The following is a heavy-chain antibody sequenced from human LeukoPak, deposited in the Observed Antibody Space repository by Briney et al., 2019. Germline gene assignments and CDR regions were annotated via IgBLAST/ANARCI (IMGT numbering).Heavy chain of an antibody. CDR1: GFTFSSYA. J-gene: IGHJ4*02. V-gene: IGHV3-30-3*01. D-gene: IGHD3-10*01. Sequence: GGSLRLSCAASGFTFSSYAMHWVRQAPGKGLEWVAVISYDGSNKYYADSVKGRFTISRDNSKNTLYLQMNSLRAEDTAVYYCAKDLYYGSGSIDYWGQGTLVTVSS. CDR2: ISYDGSNK. CDR3: AKDLYYGSGSIDY.